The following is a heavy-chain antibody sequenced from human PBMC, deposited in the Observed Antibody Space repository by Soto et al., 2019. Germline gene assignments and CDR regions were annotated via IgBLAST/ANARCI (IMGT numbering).Heavy chain of an antibody. J-gene: IGHJ4*02. V-gene: IGHV1-46*01. CDR1: GYTFTSDY. D-gene: IGHD3-10*01. CDR2: INPSGRST. CDR3: GRSANRGRSDNDY. Sequence: ASVKVSCEASGYTFTSDYMHWVRQAPGQGLAWMGIINPSGRSTSYAQKFQCRVTMTRGTSTSTVYMELRRLRSEDTAVYYGGRSANRGRSDNDYWGQGTLVTVSS.